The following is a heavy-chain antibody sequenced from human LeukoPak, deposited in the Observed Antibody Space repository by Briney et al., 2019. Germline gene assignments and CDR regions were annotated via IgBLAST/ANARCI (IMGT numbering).Heavy chain of an antibody. D-gene: IGHD6-19*01. Sequence: GGSLRLSCAASGFTVSNYYMSWVRQAPGKGLGWVSIIYSDNNTHYADSVKGRFTISRDNSKNTLCLQMNGLRAEDTAMYYCARGGNSGWSDFDYWGQGTLVTVSS. CDR1: GFTVSNYY. J-gene: IGHJ4*02. CDR3: ARGGNSGWSDFDY. CDR2: IYSDNNT. V-gene: IGHV3-66*01.